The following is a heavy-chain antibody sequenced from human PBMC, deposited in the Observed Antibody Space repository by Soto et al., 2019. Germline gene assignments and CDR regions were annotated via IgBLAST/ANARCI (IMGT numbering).Heavy chain of an antibody. CDR1: GFTFSSYA. CDR2: ISGSGGST. V-gene: IGHV3-23*01. J-gene: IGHJ4*02. D-gene: IGHD3-22*01. Sequence: GGSLRLSCAASGFTFSSYAMSWVRQAPWKGLEWVSAISGSGGSTYYADSVKGRFTISRDNSKNTLYLQMNSLRAEDTAVYYCAKDLYYYDSSGYYAPFDYWGQGTLVTVSS. CDR3: AKDLYYYDSSGYYAPFDY.